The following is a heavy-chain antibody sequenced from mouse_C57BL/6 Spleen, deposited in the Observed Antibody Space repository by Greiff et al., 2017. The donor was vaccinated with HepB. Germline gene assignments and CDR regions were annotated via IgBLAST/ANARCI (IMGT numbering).Heavy chain of an antibody. Sequence: EVHLVESGGGLVQPKGSLKLSCAASGFSFNTYAMNWVRQAPGKGLEWVARIRSKSNNYATYYADSVKDRFTISRDDSASMLYLQMNNLKTEDTAMYYCVRNYGSSYWYFDVWGTGTTVTVSS. CDR1: GFSFNTYA. CDR3: VRNYGSSYWYFDV. J-gene: IGHJ1*03. V-gene: IGHV10-1*01. D-gene: IGHD1-1*01. CDR2: IRSKSNNYAT.